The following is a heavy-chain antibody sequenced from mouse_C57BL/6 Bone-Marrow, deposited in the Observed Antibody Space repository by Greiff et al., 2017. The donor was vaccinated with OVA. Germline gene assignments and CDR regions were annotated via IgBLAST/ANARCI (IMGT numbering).Heavy chain of an antibody. CDR3: VKGWPWYFDV. J-gene: IGHJ1*03. V-gene: IGHV1-19*01. CDR1: GYTFTDYY. CDR2: INPYNGGT. Sequence: EVKLVESGPVLVKPGASVKMSCKASGYTFTDYYMNWVKQSHGKSLEWIGVINPYNGGTSYNQKFKGKATLTVDKSSSTAYMELNSLTSEDSAVYYCVKGWPWYFDVWGTGTTVTVSS.